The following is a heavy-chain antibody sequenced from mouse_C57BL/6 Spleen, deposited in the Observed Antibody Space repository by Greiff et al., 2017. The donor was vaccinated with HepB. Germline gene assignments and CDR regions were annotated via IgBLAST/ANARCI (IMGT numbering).Heavy chain of an antibody. D-gene: IGHD2-1*01. J-gene: IGHJ4*01. V-gene: IGHV1-63*01. CDR3: ARREDYGRAMDY. CDR2: IYPGGGYT. CDR1: GYTFTNYW. Sequence: VQLQESGAELVRPGTSVKMSCKASGYTFTNYWIGWAKQRPGHGLEWIGDIYPGGGYTNYNEKFKGKATLTADKSSSTAYMQFSSLTSEDSAIYYCARREDYGRAMDYWGQGTSVTVSS.